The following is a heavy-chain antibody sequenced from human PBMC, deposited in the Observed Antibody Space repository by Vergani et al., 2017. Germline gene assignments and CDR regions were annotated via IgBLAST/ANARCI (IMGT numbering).Heavy chain of an antibody. J-gene: IGHJ4*02. CDR3: AKQYFVSGNYLFDY. CDR2: ISGSGVSA. CDR1: EFTFSNYA. V-gene: IGHV3-23*01. Sequence: EVQLLESGGGLVQPGGSLRLTCAASEFTFSNYAMNWVRQAPGKGLEWVSGISGSGVSAYYTDSVEGRFTISRDNSKNMLFLQMNNLRTEDTAIYYCAKQYFVSGNYLFDYWGQGTLVTFSS. D-gene: IGHD3-10*01.